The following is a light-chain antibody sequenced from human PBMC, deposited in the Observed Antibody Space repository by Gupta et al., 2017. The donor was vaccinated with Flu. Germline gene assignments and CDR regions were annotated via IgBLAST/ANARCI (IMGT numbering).Light chain of an antibody. J-gene: IGKJ3*01. Sequence: DIVMTQSPLSLPVTPGEPASISCRSSQSLRRSDGNNYLDWYLQKPGQSPQLLIYSGSSRASGVPDRFSGSGSDTDFTLKISRVEAEDVGVYYCRQVLQDPRIFGHGTKVDIK. CDR2: SGS. CDR1: QSLRRSDGNNY. CDR3: RQVLQDPRI. V-gene: IGKV2-28*01.